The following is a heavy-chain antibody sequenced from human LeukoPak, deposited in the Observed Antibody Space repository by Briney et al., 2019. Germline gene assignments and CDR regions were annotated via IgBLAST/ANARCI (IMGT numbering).Heavy chain of an antibody. J-gene: IGHJ4*02. CDR2: ISSGSSYI. V-gene: IGHV3-21*01. Sequence: GGSLRLSCAASGFSFSSYNMNWLRQAPGKGLEWVSSISSGSSYIYYADSVKGRFTISRDNAKNSLYLQMNSLRAEDTAVYYCARDDIAVATCFDYWGQGTLVTVSS. CDR3: ARDDIAVATCFDY. D-gene: IGHD6-19*01. CDR1: GFSFSSYN.